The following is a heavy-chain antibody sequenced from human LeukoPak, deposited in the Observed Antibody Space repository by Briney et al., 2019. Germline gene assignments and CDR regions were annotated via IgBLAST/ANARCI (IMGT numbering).Heavy chain of an antibody. J-gene: IGHJ6*03. CDR1: GYTFTGYY. Sequence: ASVKVSCKASGYTFTGYYMHWVRQATGQGLEWMGWMNPNSGNTGYARKFQGRVTMTRNTSISTAYMELSSLRSEDTAVYYCARLSTATYYYYYMDVWGKGTTVTISS. V-gene: IGHV1-8*02. CDR2: MNPNSGNT. D-gene: IGHD1-26*01. CDR3: ARLSTATYYYYYMDV.